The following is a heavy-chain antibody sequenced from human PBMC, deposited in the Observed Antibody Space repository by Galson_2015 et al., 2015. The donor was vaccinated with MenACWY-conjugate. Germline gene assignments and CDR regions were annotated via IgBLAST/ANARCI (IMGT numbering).Heavy chain of an antibody. CDR2: VHYSGSS. D-gene: IGHD6-19*01. CDR3: TRRLQWQAFFQN. V-gene: IGHV4-39*02. Sequence: ETLSLTCIVSSGSISGTDSYWGWIRQPPGKGLEWIGSVHYSGSSYYNPSLRSRVTMSVDSSSHRLSLRLNSVTAADTAVYYCTRRLQWQAFFQNWGQGTLDTVSS. J-gene: IGHJ1*01. CDR1: SGSISGTDSY.